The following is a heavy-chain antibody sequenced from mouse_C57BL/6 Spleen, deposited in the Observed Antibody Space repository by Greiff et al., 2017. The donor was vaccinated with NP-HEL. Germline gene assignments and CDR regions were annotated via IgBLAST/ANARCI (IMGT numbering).Heavy chain of an antibody. D-gene: IGHD1-1*01. CDR1: GFTFSDAW. CDR3: TRRGYGSTYWYFDV. J-gene: IGHJ1*03. Sequence: EVMLVESGGGLVQPGGSMKLSCAASGFTFSDAWMAWVRQSPEKGLEWVAEIRNKANNHATYYAESVKGRFTISRDDSKSSVYLQMNSLRAEDTGIYYCTRRGYGSTYWYFDVWGTGTTVTVSS. CDR2: IRNKANNHAT. V-gene: IGHV6-6*01.